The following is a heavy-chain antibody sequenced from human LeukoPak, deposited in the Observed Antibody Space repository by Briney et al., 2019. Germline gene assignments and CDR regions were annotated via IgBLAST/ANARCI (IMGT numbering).Heavy chain of an antibody. CDR2: INSDGSST. CDR3: ASPKRRGYYYFDY. CDR1: GFTFSSYW. V-gene: IGHV3-74*01. J-gene: IGHJ4*02. Sequence: PGGSLRLSCAASGFTFSSYWMHWVRQAPGKGLVWVSRINSDGSSTRYADSVKGRFTISRDNSKNTLYLQMNSLRAEDTAVYYCASPKRRGYYYFDYWGQGTLVTVSS. D-gene: IGHD3-3*01.